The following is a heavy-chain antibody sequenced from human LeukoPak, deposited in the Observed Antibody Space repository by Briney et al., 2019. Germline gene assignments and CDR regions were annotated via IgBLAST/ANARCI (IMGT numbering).Heavy chain of an antibody. Sequence: ASVKVSCKVSGYTLTELSMHWVRQAPGKGLEWMGGFDPEDGETIYAQKFQGRVTMTEDTSTDTAYMELSSPRSEDTAVYYCATSASSGYYSFGLDYWGQGTLVTVSS. CDR2: FDPEDGET. CDR3: ATSASSGYYSFGLDY. V-gene: IGHV1-24*01. J-gene: IGHJ4*02. D-gene: IGHD3-22*01. CDR1: GYTLTELS.